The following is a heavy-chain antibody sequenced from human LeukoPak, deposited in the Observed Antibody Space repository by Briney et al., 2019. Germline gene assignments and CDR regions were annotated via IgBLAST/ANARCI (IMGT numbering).Heavy chain of an antibody. CDR2: VHWDGDST. CDR1: GFTFDDYT. Sequence: GGSLRLSCAASGFTFDDYTMHWVRQGPGKGLEWVSLVHWDGDSTYYADSVKGRFTISRDNSKNSLYLQMNSLRTEDTALYYCAKGDTTMDTTLDYWGQGTLVAVSS. D-gene: IGHD5-18*01. V-gene: IGHV3-43*01. CDR3: AKGDTTMDTTLDY. J-gene: IGHJ4*02.